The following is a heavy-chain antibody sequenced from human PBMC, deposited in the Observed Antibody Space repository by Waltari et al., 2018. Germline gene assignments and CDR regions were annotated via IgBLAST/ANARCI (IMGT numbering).Heavy chain of an antibody. CDR1: GGTFSSYA. V-gene: IGHV1-69*01. CDR2: IIPIFGTA. CDR3: ARVGADCSGGSCYTLDY. J-gene: IGHJ4*02. D-gene: IGHD2-15*01. Sequence: QVQLVQSGAEVKKPGSSVKVSCKASGGTFSSYASSWVRQAPGQGLEWMGGIIPIFGTANYAQKFQGRVTITADESTSTAYMELSSLRSEDTAVYYCARVGADCSGGSCYTLDYWGQGTLVTVSS.